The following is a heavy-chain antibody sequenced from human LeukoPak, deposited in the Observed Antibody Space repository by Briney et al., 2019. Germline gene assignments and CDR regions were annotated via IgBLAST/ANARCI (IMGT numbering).Heavy chain of an antibody. D-gene: IGHD5-18*01. Sequence: GASVKVSCKASGYTFTGYYMHWVRQAPGQGLEWMGRINPNSGGTNYAQKFQGRVTMTRDTSISTAYMELSRLRSDDTAVYYCAREYVDTAMVPTFDYWGQGTLVTVSS. CDR2: INPNSGGT. V-gene: IGHV1-2*06. CDR3: AREYVDTAMVPTFDY. J-gene: IGHJ4*02. CDR1: GYTFTGYY.